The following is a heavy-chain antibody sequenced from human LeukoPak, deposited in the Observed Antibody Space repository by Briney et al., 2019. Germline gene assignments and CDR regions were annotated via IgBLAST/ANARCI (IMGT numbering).Heavy chain of an antibody. D-gene: IGHD4-23*01. J-gene: IGHJ4*02. CDR3: TTEPTRNSGFGGETGFDY. V-gene: IGHV3-48*03. CDR1: GFTFSTYD. Sequence: GGSLRLSCAASGFTFSTYDMNWVRQAPGKGLEWVSHISTTGTTVYYADAVKGRFTISRDNAKSSLYLQMNSLKTEDTAVYYCTTEPTRNSGFGGETGFDYWGQGTLVTVSS. CDR2: ISTTGTTV.